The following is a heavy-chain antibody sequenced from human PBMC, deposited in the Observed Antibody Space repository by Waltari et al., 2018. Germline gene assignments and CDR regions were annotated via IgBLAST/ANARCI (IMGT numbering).Heavy chain of an antibody. D-gene: IGHD6-6*01. V-gene: IGHV3-23*01. Sequence: EVQLLESGGGLVQPGGSLRLSCAASGFTFSSYAMSWVRQAPGKGLEWVSAISGSGGSTYYADSVKGRFTISRDNSKNTLYLQMNSLRAEDTAVYYCAKEVSVGPRSSSPRSADYWGQGTLVTVSS. CDR2: ISGSGGST. CDR1: GFTFSSYA. J-gene: IGHJ4*02. CDR3: AKEVSVGPRSSSPRSADY.